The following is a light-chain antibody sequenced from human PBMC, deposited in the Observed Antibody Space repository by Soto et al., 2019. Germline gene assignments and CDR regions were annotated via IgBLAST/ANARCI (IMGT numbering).Light chain of an antibody. CDR3: SSYTSSSVV. Sequence: SVLTQPASVXGSPGQSITISCTGTSSDVGGYNYVSWYQQHPGKAPKLMIYEVSNRPSGVSNRFSGSKSGNTASLTISGLQAEDEADYYCSSYTSSSVVFGGGTKVTVL. J-gene: IGLJ2*01. V-gene: IGLV2-14*01. CDR1: SSDVGGYNY. CDR2: EVS.